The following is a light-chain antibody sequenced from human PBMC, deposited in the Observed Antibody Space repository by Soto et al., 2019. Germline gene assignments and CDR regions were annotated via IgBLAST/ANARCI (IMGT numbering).Light chain of an antibody. CDR3: QQRGSWPPT. Sequence: EVVLTQSPGSLSLSPRERASLSCRASQSVSSYLAWYQQKPGQAPRLLIYDASNRATGIPARFSGSGSGTDFTLTISSLEPEDFAVYYCQQRGSWPPTFGQGTRLEIK. CDR1: QSVSSY. V-gene: IGKV3-11*01. CDR2: DAS. J-gene: IGKJ5*01.